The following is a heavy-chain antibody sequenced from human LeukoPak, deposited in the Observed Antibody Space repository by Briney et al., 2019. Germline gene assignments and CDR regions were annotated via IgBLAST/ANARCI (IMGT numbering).Heavy chain of an antibody. V-gene: IGHV3-23*01. CDR2: ISGSGGST. D-gene: IGHD1-26*01. Sequence: GGSLRLSCAASGFTFSSYAMSWVRQAPGKGLEWVSAISGSGGSTYYADSVKGRFTISRDNSKNTLYLQMNSLRAEDTTVYYCAKLSTGSYGAFDIWGQGTMVTVSS. CDR1: GFTFSSYA. CDR3: AKLSTGSYGAFDI. J-gene: IGHJ3*02.